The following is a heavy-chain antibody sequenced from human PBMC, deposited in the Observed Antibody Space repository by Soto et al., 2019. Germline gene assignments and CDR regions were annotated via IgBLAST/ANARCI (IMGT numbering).Heavy chain of an antibody. V-gene: IGHV3-30-3*01. D-gene: IGHD6-19*01. J-gene: IGHJ6*02. Sequence: QVPLVESGGGVVQPGRSLRLSCAASGFTFSSYAMHWVRQAPGKGLEWVAVISYDGSNKYYADSVKGRFTISRDNSKNTLYLQMNSLRAEDTAVYYCARGSVAGTFDYYYYGMDVWGQGTTVTVSS. CDR2: ISYDGSNK. CDR1: GFTFSSYA. CDR3: ARGSVAGTFDYYYYGMDV.